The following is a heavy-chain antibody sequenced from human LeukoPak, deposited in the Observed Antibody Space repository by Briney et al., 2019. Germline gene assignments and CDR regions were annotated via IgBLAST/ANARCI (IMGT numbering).Heavy chain of an antibody. CDR1: GFTFSSYG. V-gene: IGHV3-30*02. J-gene: IGHJ3*02. Sequence: PGGSLRLSCAASGFTFSSYGMHWVRQAPGKGLEWVAFTRYDGSNKYYADSVKGRFTISRDNSKNTLYLQMNSLRAEDTAVYYCAREPGIPSELLWFGDAFDIWGQGTMVTVSS. CDR2: TRYDGSNK. D-gene: IGHD3-10*01. CDR3: AREPGIPSELLWFGDAFDI.